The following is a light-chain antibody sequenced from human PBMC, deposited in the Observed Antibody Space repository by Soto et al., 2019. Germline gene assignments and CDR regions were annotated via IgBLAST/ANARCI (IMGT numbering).Light chain of an antibody. CDR1: QSVSSSH. CDR3: QRYGG. Sequence: EIVLTQSPGTLSLSPGERATLSCRASQSVSSSHLAWYQQKPGQAPRLLIYSASSRATGIPDRFSGSGSGKDFNITISRLENEDFAVYYCQRYGGFGKGTKVEIK. J-gene: IGKJ1*01. CDR2: SAS. V-gene: IGKV3-20*01.